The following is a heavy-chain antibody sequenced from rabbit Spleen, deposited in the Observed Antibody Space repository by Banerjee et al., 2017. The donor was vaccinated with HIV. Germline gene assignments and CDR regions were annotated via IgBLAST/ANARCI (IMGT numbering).Heavy chain of an antibody. CDR3: ARETWGSTGNYGL. D-gene: IGHD7-1*01. V-gene: IGHV1S40*01. Sequence: QQLVESGGGLVEPGASLTLTCTASGFSFSSGYDMCWVRQAPGKGLEWIACIGTGVGDTYYANWAKGRFTISKTSSTTVTLQMTSLTAADTATYFCARETWGSTGNYGLWGPGTLVTVS. CDR2: IGTGVGDT. J-gene: IGHJ6*01. CDR1: GFSFSSGYD.